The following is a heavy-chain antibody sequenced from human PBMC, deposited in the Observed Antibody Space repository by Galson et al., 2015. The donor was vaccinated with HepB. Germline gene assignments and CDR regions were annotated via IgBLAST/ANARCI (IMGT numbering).Heavy chain of an antibody. Sequence: SLRLSCAASGFTFSSYGMHWVRQAPGKGLEWVAVISYDGSNKYYADSVKGRFTISRDNSKNTLYLQMNSLRAEDTAVYYCAKVAGDCSSTSCYKGNYYYYMDVWGKGTTVTVSS. D-gene: IGHD2-2*02. V-gene: IGHV3-30*18. J-gene: IGHJ6*03. CDR2: ISYDGSNK. CDR3: AKVAGDCSSTSCYKGNYYYYMDV. CDR1: GFTFSSYG.